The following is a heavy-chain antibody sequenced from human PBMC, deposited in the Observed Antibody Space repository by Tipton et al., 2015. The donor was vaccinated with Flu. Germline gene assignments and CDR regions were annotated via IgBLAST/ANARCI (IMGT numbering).Heavy chain of an antibody. Sequence: SLRLSCAASGFTVSSNYMSWVRQAPGKGLEWVSVIYSGGGTYYADSVKGRFTISRDNSKNTLYLQMNSLRAEDTAVYYCARDRYSSGWGLYYYYGMDVWGQGTTVTVSS. CDR3: ARDRYSSGWGLYYYYGMDV. V-gene: IGHV3-53*01. CDR1: GFTVSSNY. J-gene: IGHJ6*02. CDR2: IYSGGGT. D-gene: IGHD6-19*01.